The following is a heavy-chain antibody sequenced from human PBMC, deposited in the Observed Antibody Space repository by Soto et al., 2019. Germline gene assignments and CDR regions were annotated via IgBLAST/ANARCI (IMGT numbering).Heavy chain of an antibody. CDR1: GYTFTSYY. Sequence: ASVKVSCKASGYTFTSYYMHWVRQAPGQGLEWMGIINPSGGSTSYAQKFQGRVTMTRDTSTSTVYMELSSLRSEDTAAYYCASLIAGATTREDYFDYWGQGTLVTVSS. CDR2: INPSGGST. J-gene: IGHJ4*02. D-gene: IGHD1-26*01. CDR3: ASLIAGATTREDYFDY. V-gene: IGHV1-46*01.